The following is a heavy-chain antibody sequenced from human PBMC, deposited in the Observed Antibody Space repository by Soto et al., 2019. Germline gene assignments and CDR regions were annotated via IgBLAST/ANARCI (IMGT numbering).Heavy chain of an antibody. V-gene: IGHV4-34*01. CDR1: GGSFSGYY. J-gene: IGHJ6*03. Sequence: QVQLQQWGAGLLKPSETLSLTCAVYGGSFSGYYWSWIRQPPGQGLEWIGEINHSGSTNYNPSLKSRVTISVDTSKIQFSLKLSSVTAADTAVYYCASGPGEDYYYYYMDVWGKGTTVTVSS. CDR3: ASGPGEDYYYYYMDV. CDR2: INHSGST.